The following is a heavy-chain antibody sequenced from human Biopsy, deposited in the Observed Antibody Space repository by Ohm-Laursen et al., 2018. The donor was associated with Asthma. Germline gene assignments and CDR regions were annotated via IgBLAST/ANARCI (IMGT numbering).Heavy chain of an antibody. Sequence: SLRLSCAASGFSFDDCAMHWVRQAPGKGLEWVSSISWNSGNIDYVVSVKGRFTISRDNAKNSLYLQIQSLRPEDTAFYYCAKSADYYDSTDYLDFWGRGTLVTVSS. CDR2: ISWNSGNI. CDR1: GFSFDDCA. CDR3: AKSADYYDSTDYLDF. V-gene: IGHV3-9*01. D-gene: IGHD3-22*01. J-gene: IGHJ4*01.